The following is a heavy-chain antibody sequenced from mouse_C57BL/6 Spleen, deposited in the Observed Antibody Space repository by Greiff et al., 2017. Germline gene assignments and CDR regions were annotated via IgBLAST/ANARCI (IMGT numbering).Heavy chain of an antibody. CDR3: AKGNDGNYGDAMDY. J-gene: IGHJ4*01. Sequence: QVQLQQPGAELVMPGASVKLSCKASGYTFTSYWMHWVKQRPGQGLEWIGEIDPSDSYTNYNQKFKGKSTLTVDKSSSTAYMQLSSLTSEDSAVYYCAKGNDGNYGDAMDYWGQGTSVTVSS. D-gene: IGHD2-1*01. V-gene: IGHV1-69*01. CDR2: IDPSDSYT. CDR1: GYTFTSYW.